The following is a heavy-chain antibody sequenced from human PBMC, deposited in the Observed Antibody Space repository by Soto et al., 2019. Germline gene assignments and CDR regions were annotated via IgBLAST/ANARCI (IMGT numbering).Heavy chain of an antibody. Sequence: GASLKISLKGSGYSFSGYWITWVRQKPGKAHEWMGRIDPSDSQTYYSPSFRGHVTISATKSITTVFLQWSSMRASDTAMYYCARQIYDSDTGPNFQYYFDSWGQGTPVTVSS. J-gene: IGHJ4*02. CDR1: GYSFSGYW. CDR2: IDPSDSQT. D-gene: IGHD3-22*01. CDR3: ARQIYDSDTGPNFQYYFDS. V-gene: IGHV5-10-1*01.